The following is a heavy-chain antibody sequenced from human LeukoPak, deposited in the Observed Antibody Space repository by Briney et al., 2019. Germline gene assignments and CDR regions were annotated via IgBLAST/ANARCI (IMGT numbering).Heavy chain of an antibody. Sequence: SVKVSCKASGYTFASYGISWVRQAPGQGFEWMGWISAYNGNTNYAQKLQGRVTMTTDTSTSTAYMELRSLRSDDTAVYYCARGRGYCSSISCLPEGYWGQGTLVTVSS. CDR1: GYTFASYG. V-gene: IGHV1-18*04. CDR2: ISAYNGNT. CDR3: ARGRGYCSSISCLPEGY. D-gene: IGHD2-2*01. J-gene: IGHJ4*02.